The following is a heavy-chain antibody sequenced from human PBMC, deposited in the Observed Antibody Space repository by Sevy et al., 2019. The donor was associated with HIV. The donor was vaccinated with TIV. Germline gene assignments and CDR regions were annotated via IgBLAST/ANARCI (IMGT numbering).Heavy chain of an antibody. CDR3: AKEPLRFLEPALLNYGMDV. D-gene: IGHD3-3*01. J-gene: IGHJ6*02. CDR1: GFTFSSYW. Sequence: GGCLRLSCAASGFTFSSYWMHWVRQAPGKGLVWLSRINSDGSSTSYADSVKGRFTISRDNANNTLYLQMNSLRAEDTAVYYCAKEPLRFLEPALLNYGMDVWGQGTTVTVSS. V-gene: IGHV3-74*01. CDR2: INSDGSST.